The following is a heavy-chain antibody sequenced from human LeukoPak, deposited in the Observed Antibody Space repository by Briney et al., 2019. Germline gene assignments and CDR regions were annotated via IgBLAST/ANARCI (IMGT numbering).Heavy chain of an antibody. CDR3: ARVYRSSSGPTLDY. D-gene: IGHD6-6*01. V-gene: IGHV3-48*03. CDR2: ISSSGSTI. J-gene: IGHJ4*02. Sequence: PPGGSLRLSCAASGCTFSTYEMNWVRQAPGKGLEWVSYISSSGSTIYYADSVKGRFTISRDNAKNSLYLQMNSLRAEDTAVYYSARVYRSSSGPTLDYWGQGTLVTVSS. CDR1: GCTFSTYE.